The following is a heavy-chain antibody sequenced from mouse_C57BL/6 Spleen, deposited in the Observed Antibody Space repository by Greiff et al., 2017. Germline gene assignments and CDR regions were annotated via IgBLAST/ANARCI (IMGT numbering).Heavy chain of an antibody. Sequence: EVQLQESGGDLVKPGGSLKLSCAASGFTFSSYGMSWVRQTPDKRLEWVATISSGGSYTYYPDSVKGRFTISRDNAKNTLYLQMSSLKSEDTAMYYCARIYYDYDGYFDVWGTGTTVTVSS. V-gene: IGHV5-6*01. D-gene: IGHD2-4*01. CDR3: ARIYYDYDGYFDV. CDR2: ISSGGSYT. J-gene: IGHJ1*03. CDR1: GFTFSSYG.